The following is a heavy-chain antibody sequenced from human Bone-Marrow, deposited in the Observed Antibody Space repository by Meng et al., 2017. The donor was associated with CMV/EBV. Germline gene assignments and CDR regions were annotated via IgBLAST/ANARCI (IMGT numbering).Heavy chain of an antibody. J-gene: IGHJ3*02. CDR3: ARSDRAYCGGDCYSAFDI. V-gene: IGHV1-69*05. D-gene: IGHD2-21*01. CDR1: GYTFTSYD. Sequence: SVKVSCKASGYTFTSYDINWVRQATGQGLEWMGGIIPISGTANYAQKFQGRVTITTDESTSTAYMELSSLRSEDTAVYYCARSDRAYCGGDCYSAFDIWGQGTMVTVSS. CDR2: IIPISGTA.